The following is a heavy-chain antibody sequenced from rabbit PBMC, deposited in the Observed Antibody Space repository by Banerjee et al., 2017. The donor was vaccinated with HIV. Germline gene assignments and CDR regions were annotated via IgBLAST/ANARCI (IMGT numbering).Heavy chain of an antibody. CDR3: ARGYVVSSGAIPYYFNL. Sequence: QEQLEESGGDLVKPEGSLTLTCTAPGFSFSSSYYMCWVRQAPGKGLEWIGCIGTGSDNTYYASWAKGRFTISLDNAQNTVFLQVTSLTAADTATYFCARGYVVSSGAIPYYFNLWGPGTLVTVS. V-gene: IGHV1S45*01. CDR1: GFSFSSSYY. CDR2: IGTGSDNT. J-gene: IGHJ4*01. D-gene: IGHD1-1*01.